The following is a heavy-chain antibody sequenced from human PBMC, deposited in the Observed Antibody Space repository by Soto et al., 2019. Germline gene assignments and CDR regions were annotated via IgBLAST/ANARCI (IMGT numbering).Heavy chain of an antibody. CDR3: ASINSSLDYYYYYGMDV. J-gene: IGHJ6*02. V-gene: IGHV3-33*01. CDR2: IWYDGSTK. CDR1: GSTFSGYG. Sequence: GGSLRLSCAASGSTFSGYGMHWVRQAPGKGLEWVAVIWYDGSTKYYADSVKGRFTISRDNSKNTLYLQMNSLRAEDTAVYYCASINSSLDYYYYYGMDVWGQGTTVTVSS. D-gene: IGHD2-15*01.